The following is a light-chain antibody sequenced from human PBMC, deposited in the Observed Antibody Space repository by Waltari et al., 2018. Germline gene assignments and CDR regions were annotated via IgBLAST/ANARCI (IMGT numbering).Light chain of an antibody. Sequence: DIQMTQSPSSLSASVGESVTITCRASQGISYSLAWYQQNPGKAPKLLLYDAFTLKSGVPSRFSGSGSGADYALTISSLQPEDFATYYCQQYFVNPGFGPGTKLEI. CDR1: QGISYS. CDR3: QQYFVNPG. J-gene: IGKJ2*01. V-gene: IGKV1-NL1*01. CDR2: DAF.